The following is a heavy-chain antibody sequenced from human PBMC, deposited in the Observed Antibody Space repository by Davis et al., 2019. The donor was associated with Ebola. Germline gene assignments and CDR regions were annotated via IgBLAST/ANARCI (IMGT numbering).Heavy chain of an antibody. CDR3: VRDYLFALDI. Sequence: PGGSLRLSCAASGFTFSSYTMNWVRQAPGKGLEWVSYIGTRGDPTVYADSVKGRFTVSRDDANNSLSLLMNSLRDEDTAIYYCVRDYLFALDIWGQGTMVTASS. J-gene: IGHJ3*02. CDR2: IGTRGDPT. V-gene: IGHV3-48*02. CDR1: GFTFSSYT.